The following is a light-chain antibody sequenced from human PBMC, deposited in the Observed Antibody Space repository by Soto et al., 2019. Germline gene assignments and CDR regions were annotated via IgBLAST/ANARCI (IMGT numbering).Light chain of an antibody. CDR1: SANIGAGYD. CDR3: QSYDTSLSGVI. J-gene: IGLJ2*01. V-gene: IGLV1-40*01. CDR2: ADN. Sequence: QSVLTQTPSVAGSPGQKITMSCAWSSANIGAGYDVHWYQQVPGAAPRLLIYADNNRPSGVPDRFSASKSGTSASLAITGLQGEDEANYYCQSYDTSLSGVIFGAGTQLTVL.